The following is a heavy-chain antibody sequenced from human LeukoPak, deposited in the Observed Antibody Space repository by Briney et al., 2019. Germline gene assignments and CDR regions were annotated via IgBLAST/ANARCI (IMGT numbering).Heavy chain of an antibody. CDR3: AKGGGSYTLYYYYMDV. V-gene: IGHV3-30*04. Sequence: PGGSLRLSCAASGFTFSSYAMHWVRQAPGKGLEWVAVISYDGSNKYYADSVKGRFTISRDNSKNTLYLQMNSLRAEDTAVYYCAKGGGSYTLYYYYMDVWGKGTTVTVSS. D-gene: IGHD1-26*01. CDR2: ISYDGSNK. J-gene: IGHJ6*03. CDR1: GFTFSSYA.